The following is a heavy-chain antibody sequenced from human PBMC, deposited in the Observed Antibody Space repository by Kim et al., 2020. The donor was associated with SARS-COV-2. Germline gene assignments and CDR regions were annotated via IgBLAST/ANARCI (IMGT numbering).Heavy chain of an antibody. Sequence: SQTLSLTCTVSGGSISSYYWSWIRQPPGKGLEWIGYIYYSGSTNYNPSLKSRVTISVDTSKNQFSLKLSSVTAADTAVYYCAGAQGAPLNYGMDVWGQGTTVT. J-gene: IGHJ6*02. CDR1: GGSISSYY. CDR2: IYYSGST. V-gene: IGHV4-59*08. CDR3: AGAQGAPLNYGMDV.